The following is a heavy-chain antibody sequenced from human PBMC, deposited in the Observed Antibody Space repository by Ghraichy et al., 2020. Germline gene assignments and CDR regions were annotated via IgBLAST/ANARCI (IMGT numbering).Heavy chain of an antibody. Sequence: VKVSCKASGGTFSSYAISWVRQAPGQGLEWMGGIIPIFGTANYAQKFQGRVTITADESTSTAYMELSSLRSEDTAVYYCARDARGYYDSSGYYYFDYWGQGTLVTVSS. V-gene: IGHV1-69*13. CDR2: IIPIFGTA. CDR1: GGTFSSYA. CDR3: ARDARGYYDSSGYYYFDY. D-gene: IGHD3-22*01. J-gene: IGHJ4*02.